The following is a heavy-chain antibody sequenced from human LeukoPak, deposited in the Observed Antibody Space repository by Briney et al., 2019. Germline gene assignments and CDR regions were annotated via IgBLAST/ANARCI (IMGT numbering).Heavy chain of an antibody. Sequence: ASVKVSCKVSGYTLTELSMHWVRQAPGKGLEWMGGFDPEDGETIYAQKFQGRVTMTEDTSTDTAYMELSSLRSEDTAVYCCATGHLWFGELSPFDIWGQGTMVTVPS. D-gene: IGHD3-10*01. V-gene: IGHV1-24*01. CDR1: GYTLTELS. J-gene: IGHJ3*02. CDR2: FDPEDGET. CDR3: ATGHLWFGELSPFDI.